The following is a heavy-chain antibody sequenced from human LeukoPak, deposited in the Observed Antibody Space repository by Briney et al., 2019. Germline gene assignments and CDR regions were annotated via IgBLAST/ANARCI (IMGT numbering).Heavy chain of an antibody. V-gene: IGHV4-39*02. CDR3: ARIVFRGSYRFDY. Sequence: PSETLSLTCTVSGGSVSNTNYYWGWIHQPPGKGLEWIGNIYYSGSTYYNPSLKSRVTISVDTSNNHFSLKLSSVTAADTAVYCCARIVFRGSYRFDYWGQGTLLTVSS. CDR1: GGSVSNTNYY. J-gene: IGHJ4*02. CDR2: IYYSGST. D-gene: IGHD1-26*01.